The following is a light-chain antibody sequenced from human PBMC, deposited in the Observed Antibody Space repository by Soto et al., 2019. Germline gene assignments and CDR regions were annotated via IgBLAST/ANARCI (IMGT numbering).Light chain of an antibody. V-gene: IGKV1-39*01. J-gene: IGKJ5*01. CDR2: GAS. CDR1: QTITSY. CDR3: QQSYSAPPIT. Sequence: DIQMTQSPSSLSASVGDRVTITCRASQTITSYLNWYQQKPGKAPKLLIYGASNLQGGVPSRFSGSGSGTDFTLTISSLQFEDFATYYCQQSYSAPPITFGQGTRLEIK.